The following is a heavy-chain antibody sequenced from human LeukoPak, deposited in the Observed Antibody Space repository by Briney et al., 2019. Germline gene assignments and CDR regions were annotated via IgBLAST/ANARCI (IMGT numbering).Heavy chain of an antibody. Sequence: RPSETLSLTCTVSGGSISSYYWSWIRQPPGKGLEWIGYIYDSGSTNYNPSLKSRVTISVDTSENQFSLKLSSVTAADTAVYYCARRSMVRGVNTNWFDPWGQGTLVTVSS. CDR1: GGSISSYY. CDR3: ARRSMVRGVNTNWFDP. V-gene: IGHV4-59*12. D-gene: IGHD3-10*01. CDR2: IYDSGST. J-gene: IGHJ5*02.